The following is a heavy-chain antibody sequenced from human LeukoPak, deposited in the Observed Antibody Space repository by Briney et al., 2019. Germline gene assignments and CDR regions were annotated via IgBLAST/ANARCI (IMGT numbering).Heavy chain of an antibody. CDR2: ITTSDGNT. V-gene: IGHV3-23*01. J-gene: IGHJ4*02. CDR3: AKDGGLWVSAHWGDS. D-gene: IGHD7-27*01. CDR1: GFTFSSYT. Sequence: GGSLRLSCAASGFTFSSYTMSWVRQAPGKGLEWVSTITTSDGNTYYADSVKGRFTVSRDNSKNTLFLRMNSLRAEDTAVYYCAKDGGLWVSAHWGDSWGRGTLSPSPQ.